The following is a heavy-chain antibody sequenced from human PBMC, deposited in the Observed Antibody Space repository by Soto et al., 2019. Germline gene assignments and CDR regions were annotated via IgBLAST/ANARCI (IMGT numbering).Heavy chain of an antibody. CDR1: AFSFSTYS. CDR2: VGSSGTTI. V-gene: IGHV3-48*02. CDR3: ARVSLGELSLEY. Sequence: GGSLRLSCTTSAFSFSTYSMSCVRQAPGKGLEWVSHVGSSGTTIYHADSVKGRFTVSRDNAKNSLYLQMSSLRDEDTAVYHCARVSLGELSLEYWGQGNLVTVSS. J-gene: IGHJ4*02. D-gene: IGHD3-16*02.